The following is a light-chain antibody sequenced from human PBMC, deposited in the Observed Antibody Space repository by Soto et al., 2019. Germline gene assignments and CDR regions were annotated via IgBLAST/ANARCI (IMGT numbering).Light chain of an antibody. J-gene: IGKJ1*01. Sequence: IQLTQSPSSLSASVGDRVTITCRASQGISSYLAWYQQNPGQAPKLLIYAASTLQSGVPSRFSGSGSGTDFTLTISSLQPEDFATYYCQQLNSYPRTFGQGTKVEIK. V-gene: IGKV1-9*01. CDR2: AAS. CDR3: QQLNSYPRT. CDR1: QGISSY.